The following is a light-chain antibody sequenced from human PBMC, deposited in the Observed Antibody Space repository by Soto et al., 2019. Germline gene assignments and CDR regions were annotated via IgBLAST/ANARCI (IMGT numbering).Light chain of an antibody. V-gene: IGKV3-15*01. CDR3: QHLSNGPMYT. CDR1: QTVGGN. CDR2: ATS. Sequence: EIVMTQSPSTLSVSPGERATLSCRASQTVGGNLAWYQQKPGQAPRLLIYATSTRATGVPARFSGSGSGTDFTLTISSLQSEDFAIYYCQHLSNGPMYTFGQGTKLDIK. J-gene: IGKJ2*01.